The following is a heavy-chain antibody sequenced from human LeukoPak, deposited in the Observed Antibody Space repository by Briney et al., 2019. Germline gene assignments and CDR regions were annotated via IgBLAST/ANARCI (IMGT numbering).Heavy chain of an antibody. Sequence: GGSLRLSCAASGFIFSSYAMHWVRQAPGKGLEWVAVISYDGTNKYYADSVKGRFTISRDNSNNTLYLQMNSLGAEDTAVYYCARPGGGSYLKYFDYWGQGTLVTVSS. D-gene: IGHD1-26*01. CDR3: ARPGGGSYLKYFDY. V-gene: IGHV3-30*04. CDR2: ISYDGTNK. J-gene: IGHJ4*02. CDR1: GFIFSSYA.